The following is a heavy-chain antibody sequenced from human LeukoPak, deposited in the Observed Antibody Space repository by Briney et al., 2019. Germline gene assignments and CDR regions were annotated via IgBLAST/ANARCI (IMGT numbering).Heavy chain of an antibody. CDR2: ISASGGST. V-gene: IGHV3-23*01. CDR3: AKGISIYSYFDN. J-gene: IGHJ4*02. D-gene: IGHD3-16*02. CDR1: GFTFSSFA. Sequence: GGSLRLSCAASGFTFSSFAMSWVRQAPGKGLEWISVISASGGSTYYADSVKGRFTISRDNSKNTLHLQMNSLRAEDTAVYYCAKGISIYSYFDNWGQGTLVTVPS.